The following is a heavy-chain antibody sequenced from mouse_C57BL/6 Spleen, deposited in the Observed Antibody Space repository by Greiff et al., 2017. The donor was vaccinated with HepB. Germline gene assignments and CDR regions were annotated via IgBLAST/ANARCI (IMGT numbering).Heavy chain of an antibody. Sequence: QVHVKQSGAELVKPGASVKISCKASGYAFSSYWMNWVKQRPGKGLEWIGQIYPGDGDTNYNGKFKGKATLTADKSSSTASMQLSSLTSEDSAVYVCARSIYDGYPYYAMDYWGQGTSVTVSS. CDR2: IYPGDGDT. CDR1: GYAFSSYW. D-gene: IGHD2-3*01. CDR3: ARSIYDGYPYYAMDY. J-gene: IGHJ4*01. V-gene: IGHV1-80*01.